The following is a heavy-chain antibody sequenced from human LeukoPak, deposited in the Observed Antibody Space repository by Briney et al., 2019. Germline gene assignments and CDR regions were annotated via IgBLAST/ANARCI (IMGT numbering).Heavy chain of an antibody. Sequence: ASVKLSCKAPGYTFTSYDINWVRQATGQGLEWMGWMNPNSGNTGYAQKFQGRVTITRNTSISTAYIQLSSLRSEDTAVYYCARREVSYYYDSSGYSLYYWGQRALVTVSS. CDR3: ARREVSYYYDSSGYSLYY. D-gene: IGHD3-22*01. J-gene: IGHJ4*02. CDR2: MNPNSGNT. V-gene: IGHV1-8*03. CDR1: GYTFTSYD.